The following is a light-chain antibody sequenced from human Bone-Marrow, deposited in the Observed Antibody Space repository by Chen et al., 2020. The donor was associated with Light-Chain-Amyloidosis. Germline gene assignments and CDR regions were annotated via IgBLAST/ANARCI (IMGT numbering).Light chain of an antibody. Sequence: SYELTHPPSVSVSPGQTARITCSGDDLPTKYAYWYQQKPGQAPLLVIHRDTERPSGISERFSGSSAGTTATFNISGVQAEDEADYHCQSADSSGTYEVIFGGGTKLTVL. CDR2: RDT. J-gene: IGLJ2*01. CDR1: DLPTKY. CDR3: QSADSSGTYEVI. V-gene: IGLV3-25*03.